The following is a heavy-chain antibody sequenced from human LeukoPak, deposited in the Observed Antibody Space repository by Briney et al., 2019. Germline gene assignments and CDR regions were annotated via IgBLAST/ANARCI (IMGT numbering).Heavy chain of an antibody. Sequence: ASVKVSCKASGGTFSSYAISWVRQAPGQGLEWMGWISAYNGNTNYAQKLQGRVTMTTDTSTSTAYMELRSLRSDDTAVYYCARVELTVTTGLDYWGQGTLVTVSS. CDR1: GGTFSSYA. D-gene: IGHD4-11*01. V-gene: IGHV1-18*01. J-gene: IGHJ4*02. CDR2: ISAYNGNT. CDR3: ARVELTVTTGLDY.